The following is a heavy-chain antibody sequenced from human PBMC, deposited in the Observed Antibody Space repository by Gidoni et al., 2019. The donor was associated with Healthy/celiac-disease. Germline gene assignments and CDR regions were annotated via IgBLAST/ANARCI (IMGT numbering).Heavy chain of an antibody. V-gene: IGHV1-69*04. CDR1: GGTFSSYA. D-gene: IGHD6-19*01. CDR2: IIPILGIA. J-gene: IGHJ6*02. CDR3: ARTTSSGWWEGYYYGMDV. Sequence: QVQLVQSGAEVKKPGSSVKVSCKASGGTFSSYAISWVRQAPGQGLEWMGRIIPILGIANYAQKFQGRVTITADKSTSTAYMELSSLRSEDTAVYYCARTTSSGWWEGYYYGMDVWGQGTTVTVSS.